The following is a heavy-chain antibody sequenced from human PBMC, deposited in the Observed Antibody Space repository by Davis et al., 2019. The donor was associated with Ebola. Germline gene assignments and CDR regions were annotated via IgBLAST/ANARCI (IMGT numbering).Heavy chain of an antibody. J-gene: IGHJ3*02. CDR1: GFTFTDYY. Sequence: GESLKISCAASGFTFTDYYMGWIRQALGKGLEWVSYISGDSLYTNYADSVRGRLTISRDDAKNSLYLQMNSLRAEDTAIYYCAKDTSNIWFDIWGQGTMVTVSS. D-gene: IGHD1-26*01. V-gene: IGHV3-11*06. CDR2: ISGDSLYT. CDR3: AKDTSNIWFDI.